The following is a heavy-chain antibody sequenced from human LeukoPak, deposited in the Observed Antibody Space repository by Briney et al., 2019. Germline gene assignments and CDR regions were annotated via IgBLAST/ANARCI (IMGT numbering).Heavy chain of an antibody. CDR1: GFTFSDYY. D-gene: IGHD1-7*01. J-gene: IGHJ4*02. CDR2: ISSSGSTI. V-gene: IGHV3-11*01. Sequence: VGSLRLSCAAPGFTFSDYYMSWIRQAPGKGLGWVSYISSSGSTIYYADSVKGRFTISRDNAKDSLYLQMNSLRAEDTAVYYCARDAPGYNWNYVGGLDYWGQGTLVTVSS. CDR3: ARDAPGYNWNYVGGLDY.